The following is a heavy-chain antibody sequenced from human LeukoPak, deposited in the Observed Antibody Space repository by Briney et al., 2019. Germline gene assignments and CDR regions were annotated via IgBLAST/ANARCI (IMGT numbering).Heavy chain of an antibody. CDR1: GGTFSSYA. CDR2: MIPIFGTA. V-gene: IGHV1-69*13. CDR3: ARGRLRYLDWTRAYSDY. Sequence: GASVKVSCKASGGTFSSYAISWVRQAPGQVLEWMGGMIPIFGTANYAQKFQGRVTITADESTSTAYMELSSLRSEDTAVYYCARGRLRYLDWTRAYSDYWGQGTLVTVSS. D-gene: IGHD3-9*01. J-gene: IGHJ4*02.